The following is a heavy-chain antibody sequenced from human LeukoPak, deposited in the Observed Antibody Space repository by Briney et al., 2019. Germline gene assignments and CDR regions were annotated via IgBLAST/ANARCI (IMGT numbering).Heavy chain of an antibody. CDR1: GDSISNSAYY. Sequence: SETLSLTCSVSGDSISNSAYYWSWIRQPPGKGLEWIGSIYYSGSTYYNPSLKSRVTISVDTSKNQFSLKLSSVTAADTAVYYCARPQSYGPWDFDYWGQGTLVTVSS. V-gene: IGHV4-39*07. D-gene: IGHD5-18*01. CDR3: ARPQSYGPWDFDY. J-gene: IGHJ4*02. CDR2: IYYSGST.